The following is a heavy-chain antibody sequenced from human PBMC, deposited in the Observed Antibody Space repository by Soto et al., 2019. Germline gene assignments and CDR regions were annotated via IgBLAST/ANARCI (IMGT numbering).Heavy chain of an antibody. J-gene: IGHJ4*02. CDR1: GFTFSNYD. Sequence: QVQLVESGGGVVQPGRSLRLSCAASGFTFSNYDMHWVRQAPGKGLEWVAVMSYDGSNKYHADSVKGRFTIARDNSKNTLYLQMNSLRAEDTALYFSARSNDVPTGFPYFDSWGQGTLLTVSS. V-gene: IGHV3-30*03. CDR3: ARSNDVPTGFPYFDS. D-gene: IGHD2-8*02. CDR2: MSYDGSNK.